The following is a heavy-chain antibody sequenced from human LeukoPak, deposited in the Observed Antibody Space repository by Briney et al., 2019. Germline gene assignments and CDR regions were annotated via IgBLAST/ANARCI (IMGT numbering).Heavy chain of an antibody. CDR3: ASGGGGDAFDI. CDR1: GFTFSSYS. J-gene: IGHJ3*02. CDR2: ISSSSSYM. Sequence: TGGSLRLSCAASGFTFSSYSMNWVRQAPGKGLEWVSSISSSSSYMYYADSVKGRFTISRDNAKNSLYLQMNSLRAEDTAVYYCASGGGGDAFDIWGQGTMVTVSS. V-gene: IGHV3-21*01. D-gene: IGHD3-16*01.